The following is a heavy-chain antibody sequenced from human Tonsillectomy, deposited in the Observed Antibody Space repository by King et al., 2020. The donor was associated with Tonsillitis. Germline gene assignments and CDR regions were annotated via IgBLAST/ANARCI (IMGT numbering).Heavy chain of an antibody. V-gene: IGHV3-7*01. J-gene: IGHJ6*02. Sequence: EVQLVESGGGLVQPGGSLRLSCAASGFTFSTYWMSWVRQAPGKGLEWVANIKQDGSEKYYVDSVKGRFTISRDNAKNSLYLQMNSLRAEDTAVYYCARNRSSGSPYYYYYGMDVWRQGTTVTVS. CDR2: IKQDGSEK. D-gene: IGHD3-22*01. CDR3: ARNRSSGSPYYYYYGMDV. CDR1: GFTFSTYW.